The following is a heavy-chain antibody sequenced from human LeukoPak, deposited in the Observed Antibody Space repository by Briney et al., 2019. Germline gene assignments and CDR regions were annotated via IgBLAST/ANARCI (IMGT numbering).Heavy chain of an antibody. V-gene: IGHV4-4*02. D-gene: IGHD2/OR15-2a*01. CDR3: ARGGRPSTYDL. CDR1: GXSISSNNW. Sequence: KSSETLSLTCAVSGXSISSNNWWSWGRQPPGKALEWIGEIYHSGSTNYNPSLKSRVTISVDKSKNQFSLKLNSVTAADTAVYYCARGGRPSTYDLWGRGTLVSVSS. CDR2: IYHSGST. J-gene: IGHJ2*01.